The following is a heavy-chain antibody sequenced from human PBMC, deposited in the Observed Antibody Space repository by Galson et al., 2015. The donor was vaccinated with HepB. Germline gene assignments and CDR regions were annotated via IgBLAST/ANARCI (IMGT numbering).Heavy chain of an antibody. J-gene: IGHJ4*02. CDR2: ISSNGGST. CDR1: GFTFSSYA. D-gene: IGHD6-19*01. CDR3: ARSSYSSGSLGDY. Sequence: SLRLSCAASGFTFSSYAMHWVRQAPGKGLEYVSAISSNGGSTYYANSVKGRFTISRDNSKNTLYLQMGSLRAEDMAVYYCARSSYSSGSLGDYWGQGTLVTVSS. V-gene: IGHV3-64*01.